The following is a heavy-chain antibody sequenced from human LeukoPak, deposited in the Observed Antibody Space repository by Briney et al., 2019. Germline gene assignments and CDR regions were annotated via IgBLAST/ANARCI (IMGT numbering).Heavy chain of an antibody. Sequence: QSGGSLRLSCAASGFTFSSYAMSWVRQAPGKGLEWVSAISGSGGSTYYADSVKGRFTISRDNSKNTLYLQMNSLRAEDTAVYYCARHKRDYYDSSGYYSIHFQHWGQGTLVTVSS. CDR1: GFTFSSYA. J-gene: IGHJ1*01. CDR3: ARHKRDYYDSSGYYSIHFQH. V-gene: IGHV3-23*01. CDR2: ISGSGGST. D-gene: IGHD3-22*01.